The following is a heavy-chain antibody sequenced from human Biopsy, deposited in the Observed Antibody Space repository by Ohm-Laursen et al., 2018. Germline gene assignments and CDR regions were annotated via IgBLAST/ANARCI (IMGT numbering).Heavy chain of an antibody. Sequence: SDTLSLTCSVSGGSIIRYYWTWIRQPPGKGLEWIGHVYNGGITNYNPSLKIRVTISKDTSKNQFSLQVNSVTAADTAVYYCARTPRDSFWSGSYKRGLWFDPWGQGTLVIVSS. CDR2: VYNGGIT. D-gene: IGHD3-3*01. V-gene: IGHV4-59*07. J-gene: IGHJ5*02. CDR1: GGSIIRYY. CDR3: ARTPRDSFWSGSYKRGLWFDP.